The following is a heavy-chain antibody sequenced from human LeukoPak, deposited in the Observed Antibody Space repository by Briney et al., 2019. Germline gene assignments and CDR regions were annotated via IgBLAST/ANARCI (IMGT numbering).Heavy chain of an antibody. J-gene: IGHJ6*03. CDR3: ARYLATSYYYYYYMDV. V-gene: IGHV3-21*01. Sequence: GGSLRLSCAATGFTFSSYSMNWVRQAPGKGLEWVSSISSSSSYIYYADSVKGRFTISRDNAKNSLYLQMNSLRAEDTAVYYCARYLATSYYYYYYMDVWGKGTTVTVSS. D-gene: IGHD5-12*01. CDR2: ISSSSSYI. CDR1: GFTFSSYS.